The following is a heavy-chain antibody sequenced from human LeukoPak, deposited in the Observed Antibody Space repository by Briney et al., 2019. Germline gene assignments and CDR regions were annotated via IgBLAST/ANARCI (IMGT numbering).Heavy chain of an antibody. D-gene: IGHD3-22*01. CDR3: ARVGYYYDSSGSPGLDY. CDR2: ISWNSGRV. V-gene: IGHV3-9*01. Sequence: GGSLRLSCAASGFTFDDYAMHWVRQAPGKGLEWVSGISWNSGRVNYADSVKGRFTISRDNAKNSLYLQMNSLRAEDTAVYYCARVGYYYDSSGSPGLDYWGQGTLVTVSS. J-gene: IGHJ4*02. CDR1: GFTFDDYA.